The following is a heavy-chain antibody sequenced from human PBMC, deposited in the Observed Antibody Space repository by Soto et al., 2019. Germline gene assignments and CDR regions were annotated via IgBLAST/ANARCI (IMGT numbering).Heavy chain of an antibody. CDR1: GYTFTSSY. J-gene: IGHJ4*02. D-gene: IGHD2-15*01. CDR2: INPSGGST. V-gene: IGHV1-46*03. CDR3: ARVYCSGGSCYSIDY. Sequence: ASVKVSCKASGYTFTSSYMHWGRQAPGQGLEWMGIINPSGGSTSYAQKFQGRVTMTRDTSTSTVYMELSSLRSEDTAVYYCARVYCSGGSCYSIDYWGQGTLVTVSS.